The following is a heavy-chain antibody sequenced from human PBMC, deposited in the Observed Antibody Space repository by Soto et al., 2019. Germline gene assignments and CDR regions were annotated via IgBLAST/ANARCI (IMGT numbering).Heavy chain of an antibody. CDR1: GGPITTYY. CDR3: AREKYDSSLGWFDP. V-gene: IGHV4-59*01. J-gene: IGHJ5*02. CDR2: IHYSGST. D-gene: IGHD3-22*01. Sequence: QVQLQESGPGLVKPSETLSLTCTVSGGPITTYYWSWIRQPPGKGLEWIGNIHYSGSTNYNPSLKSRVIISVDMSKNQFSLKLSSVTAADTAVYYCAREKYDSSLGWFDPWGQGTLVTVSS.